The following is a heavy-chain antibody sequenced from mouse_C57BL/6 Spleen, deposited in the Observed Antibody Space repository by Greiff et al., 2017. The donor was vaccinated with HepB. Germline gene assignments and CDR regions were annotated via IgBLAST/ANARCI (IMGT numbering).Heavy chain of an antibody. Sequence: VQLQQSGPELVKPGASVKISCKASGYAFSSSWMNWVKQRPGKGLEWIGRIYPGDGDTNYNGKFKGKATLTADKSSSTAYMQLSSLTSEDSAVYFCASYYYGSSYWYFDVWGTWTTVTVSS. V-gene: IGHV1-82*01. D-gene: IGHD1-1*01. CDR1: GYAFSSSW. J-gene: IGHJ1*03. CDR3: ASYYYGSSYWYFDV. CDR2: IYPGDGDT.